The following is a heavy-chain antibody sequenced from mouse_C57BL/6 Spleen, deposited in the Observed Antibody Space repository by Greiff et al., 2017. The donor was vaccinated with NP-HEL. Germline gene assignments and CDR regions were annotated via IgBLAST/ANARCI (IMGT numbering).Heavy chain of an antibody. J-gene: IGHJ2*01. CDR1: GFTFSSYG. CDR3: ARQYYGSLDY. D-gene: IGHD1-1*01. Sequence: EVQLVESGGDLVKPGGSLKLSCAASGFTFSSYGMSWVRQTPDKRLEWVATISSGGSYTYYLDSVKGRFTISRDNAKNTLYLQMSSLKSEDTAMYYCARQYYGSLDYWGQGTTLTVSS. CDR2: ISSGGSYT. V-gene: IGHV5-6*01.